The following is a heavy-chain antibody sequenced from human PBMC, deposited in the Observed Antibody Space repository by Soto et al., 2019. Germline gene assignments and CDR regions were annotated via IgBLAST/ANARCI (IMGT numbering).Heavy chain of an antibody. CDR2: VYSSGST. Sequence: SETLSLTCAVSGGYISSGDYSWNWIRQPPGKGLEWIGYVYSSGSTDYNPSLKSRVTISVDTSRNQFSLKVNSVTAADTAVYYCARRAVVAVTGSLDNWLDPWGQGILVTVSS. CDR1: GGYISSGDYS. CDR3: ARRAVVAVTGSLDNWLDP. V-gene: IGHV4-61*08. J-gene: IGHJ5*02. D-gene: IGHD2-21*01.